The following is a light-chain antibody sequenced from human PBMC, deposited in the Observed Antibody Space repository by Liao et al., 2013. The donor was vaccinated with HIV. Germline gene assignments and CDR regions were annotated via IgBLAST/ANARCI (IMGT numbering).Light chain of an antibody. V-gene: IGLV3-27*01. CDR1: VLAKKF. CDR3: QAWDSSTVV. CDR2: KDR. J-gene: IGLJ2*01. Sequence: SYELTQPSSVSVSPGQTARITCSGDVLAKKFARWFQQKPGQAPLLVIYKDRERPSGIPERFSGSNSGNTATLTISGTQAMDEADYYCQAWDSSTVVFGGGTKLTVL.